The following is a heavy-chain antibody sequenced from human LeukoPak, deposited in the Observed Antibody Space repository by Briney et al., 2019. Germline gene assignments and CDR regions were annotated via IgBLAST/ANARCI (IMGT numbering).Heavy chain of an antibody. CDR1: GGTFSSYA. CDR2: IIPIFGTA. Sequence: GASVKVSCKASGGTFSSYAISWVRQAPGQGLEWMGGIIPIFGTANYAQKFQGRVTITADESTSTAYMELSSLRSEDTAVYYCARDGLTAAAGRRYMDVWGKGTTVTVSS. V-gene: IGHV1-69*13. J-gene: IGHJ6*03. D-gene: IGHD6-13*01. CDR3: ARDGLTAAAGRRYMDV.